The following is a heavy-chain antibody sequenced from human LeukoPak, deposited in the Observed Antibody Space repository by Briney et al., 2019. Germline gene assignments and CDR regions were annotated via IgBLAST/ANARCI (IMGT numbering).Heavy chain of an antibody. V-gene: IGHV1-69*13. CDR3: ARVPGYCSSTSCYPLYYFDY. CDR2: IIPIFGTA. Sequence: SVKVSCKASGGTFSSYAISWVRQAPGQGLEWMGGIIPIFGTANYAQKFQGRVTITADESTSTAYMELSSLRSEDTAVYYCARVPGYCSSTSCYPLYYFDYWGQGTLVTVSS. D-gene: IGHD2-2*01. CDR1: GGTFSSYA. J-gene: IGHJ4*02.